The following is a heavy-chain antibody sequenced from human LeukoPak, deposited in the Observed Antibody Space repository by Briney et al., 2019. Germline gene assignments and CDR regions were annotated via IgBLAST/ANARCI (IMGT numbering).Heavy chain of an antibody. J-gene: IGHJ2*01. CDR3: ARGYYCGSGSKYFDL. CDR2: IYHSGST. D-gene: IGHD3-10*01. V-gene: IGHV4-38-2*02. Sequence: SETLSLTCTVSGYSISSGYYWGWIRQPPGKGLEWIGSIYHSGSTYYNPSLKSRVTISVDRSKNQFSLNLSSVIAADTAVYYCARGYYCGSGSKYFDLWGRGTLVTVSS. CDR1: GYSISSGYY.